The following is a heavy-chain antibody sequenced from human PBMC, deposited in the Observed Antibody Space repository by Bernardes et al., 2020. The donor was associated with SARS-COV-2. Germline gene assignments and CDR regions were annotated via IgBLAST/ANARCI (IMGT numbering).Heavy chain of an antibody. CDR1: GFTFSSYA. CDR3: ARGKVVPAAIQRWHYYGMDV. J-gene: IGHJ6*02. CDR2: ISYDGSNK. Sequence: GGSLRLSCAASGFTFSSYAMHWVRQAPGKGLEWVAVISYDGSNKYYADSVKGRFTISRDNSKNTLYLQMNSLRAEDTAVYYCARGKVVPAAIQRWHYYGMDVWGQGTTVTVSS. V-gene: IGHV3-30-3*01. D-gene: IGHD2-2*02.